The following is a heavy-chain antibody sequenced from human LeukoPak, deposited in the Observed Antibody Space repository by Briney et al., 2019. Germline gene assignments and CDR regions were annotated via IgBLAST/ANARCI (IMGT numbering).Heavy chain of an antibody. CDR1: GFTVSSNY. V-gene: IGHV3-66*02. CDR3: ARLRWGDWFDP. Sequence: PGGSLRLSSAASGFTVSSNYMSWVRQAPGKGLEWVSVIYSGGSTYYADSVKGRFTISRDNSKNTLYLQMNSLRAENTAVYYCARLRWGDWFDPWGQGTLVTVSS. D-gene: IGHD4-23*01. J-gene: IGHJ5*02. CDR2: IYSGGST.